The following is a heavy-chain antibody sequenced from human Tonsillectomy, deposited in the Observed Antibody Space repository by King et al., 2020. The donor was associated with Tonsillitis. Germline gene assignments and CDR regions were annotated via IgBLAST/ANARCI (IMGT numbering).Heavy chain of an antibody. J-gene: IGHJ5*02. Sequence: QLQESGPGLMKPSQTLSLTCTVSGGSIPSGDYYWSWIRQSPGKGLEWIGYINYSGSTYYNPSLRSRVAISVDPSKNQFSLKLRSVSAADTAVYYCARRIVVGPDVAFDPWGQGTLVTVSS. CDR3: ARRIVVGPDVAFDP. CDR1: GGSIPSGDYY. V-gene: IGHV4-30-4*01. D-gene: IGHD2-21*01. CDR2: INYSGST.